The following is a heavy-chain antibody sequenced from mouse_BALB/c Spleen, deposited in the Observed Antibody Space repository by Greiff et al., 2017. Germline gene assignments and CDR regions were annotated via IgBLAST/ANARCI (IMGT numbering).Heavy chain of an antibody. V-gene: IGHV7-3*02. J-gene: IGHJ4*01. D-gene: IGHD2-14*01. CDR2: IRTKANGYTS. CDR3: ARDKSYRCDGGSCFDY. CDR1: GFTFTDYY. Sequence: EVLLVESGGGLVQPGGSLRLSCAPSGFTFTDYYMSWVRQPPGKALEWLGFIRTKANGYTSDYSATVKGPFTISRDNTQSILYLQMNTLRAADSATYDCARDKSYRCDGGSCFDYWGQGTSVTVSS.